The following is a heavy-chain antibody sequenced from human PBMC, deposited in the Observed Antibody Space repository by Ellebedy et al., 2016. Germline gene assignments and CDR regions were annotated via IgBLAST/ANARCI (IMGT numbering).Heavy chain of an antibody. V-gene: IGHV5-51*01. D-gene: IGHD4-23*01. CDR1: GNNFTSDL. J-gene: IGHJ5*01. CDR3: AKRGLLGGWYAS. CDR2: IYPGDSPT. Sequence: GESLKISCKGSGNNFTSDLIAWVRQKPGKGLEWMGIIYPGDSPTKYSPSFQGHVTISADKSISAAYLHWSSLKASDTAVYYCAKRGLLGGWYASWGQGTPVTVSS.